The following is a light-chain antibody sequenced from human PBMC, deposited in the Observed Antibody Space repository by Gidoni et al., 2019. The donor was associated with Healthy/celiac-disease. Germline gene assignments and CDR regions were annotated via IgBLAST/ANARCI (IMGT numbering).Light chain of an antibody. V-gene: IGLV2-11*01. CDR2: DVS. CDR3: CSYAGSYTLRV. Sequence: LTQPRSVSGSPGQSVTISCTGTSSDVGGYNYVSWYQQHPGKAPKLMIYDVSKRPSGVPDRFSGSKSGNTASLTISGLQAEDEADYYCCSYAGSYTLRVFGGGTKLTVL. J-gene: IGLJ2*01. CDR1: SSDVGGYNY.